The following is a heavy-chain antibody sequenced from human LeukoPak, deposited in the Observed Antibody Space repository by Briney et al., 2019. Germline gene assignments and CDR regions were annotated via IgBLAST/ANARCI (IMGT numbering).Heavy chain of an antibody. Sequence: SETLSLTCAVYGGSFSGYYGSWIRQPPGKGLEWIGEINHSGSTNYNPSLKSRVTISVDTSKNQFSLKLSSVTAADTAVYYCARHGNYYDTSQSDPWGQGTLVTVSS. CDR2: INHSGST. CDR3: ARHGNYYDTSQSDP. J-gene: IGHJ5*02. CDR1: GGSFSGYY. V-gene: IGHV4-34*01. D-gene: IGHD3-22*01.